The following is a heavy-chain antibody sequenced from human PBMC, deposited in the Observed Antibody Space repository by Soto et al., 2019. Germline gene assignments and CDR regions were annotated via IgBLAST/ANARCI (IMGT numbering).Heavy chain of an antibody. Sequence: QVQLVQSGAEVKKPGASVKVSCKASGYTFTSYGISWVRQAPGQGREWMGWISAYNGNTNYAQKLQGRVTMTTDTSTSTAYMELRSLRSDDTAVYYCARDIVVVVAADPFDIWGQGTMVTVSS. V-gene: IGHV1-18*01. CDR1: GYTFTSYG. J-gene: IGHJ3*02. CDR3: ARDIVVVVAADPFDI. D-gene: IGHD2-15*01. CDR2: ISAYNGNT.